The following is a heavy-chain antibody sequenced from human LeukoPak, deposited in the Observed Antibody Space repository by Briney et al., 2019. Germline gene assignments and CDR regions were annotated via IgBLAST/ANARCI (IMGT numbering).Heavy chain of an antibody. D-gene: IGHD1-26*01. CDR2: IYTSGST. CDR1: GGSISSGSYY. CDR3: ARGIYSGSLGRTDY. J-gene: IGHJ4*02. V-gene: IGHV4-61*02. Sequence: SQTLSLTCTVSGGSISSGSYYWSWIRQPAGKGLEWIGRIYTSGSTNYNPSPKSRVTMSVDTSKNQFSLKLSSVTAADTAVYYCARGIYSGSLGRTDYWGQGTLVTVSS.